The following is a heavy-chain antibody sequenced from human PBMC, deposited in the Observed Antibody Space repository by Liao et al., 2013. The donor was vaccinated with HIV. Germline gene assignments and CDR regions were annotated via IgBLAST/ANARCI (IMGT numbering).Heavy chain of an antibody. CDR2: IYYSGST. CDR3: ALSILWGPKPLYYFDY. J-gene: IGHJ4*02. V-gene: IGHV4-59*01. CDR1: GGSISSYY. Sequence: QVQLQESGPGLVKPSETLSLTCTVSGGSISSYYWSWIRQPPGKGLEWIGYIYYSGSTNYNPSLKSRVTISVDTSKNQFSLKLSSVTAADTAVYYCALSILWGPKPLYYFDYWGQGTLVTVSS. D-gene: IGHD2-21*01.